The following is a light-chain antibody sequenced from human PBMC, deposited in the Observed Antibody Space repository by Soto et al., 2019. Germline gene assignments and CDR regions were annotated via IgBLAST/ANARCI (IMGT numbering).Light chain of an antibody. J-gene: IGLJ1*01. CDR1: SSDLGTFNL. V-gene: IGLV2-23*02. Sequence: QSVLTQPASVSGSPGQSITISCTGSSSDLGTFNLVSWYQQRPGKAPKLLIYEVNGRPSGVSNRFSGSKSGTTASLTISGLQTDDEADYFCCSYAGTNTYVFGGGTKVTVL. CDR3: CSYAGTNTYV. CDR2: EVN.